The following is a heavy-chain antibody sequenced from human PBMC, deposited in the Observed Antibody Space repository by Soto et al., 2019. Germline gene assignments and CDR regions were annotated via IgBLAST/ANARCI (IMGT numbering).Heavy chain of an antibody. Sequence: TSETLSLTCTVSGGSISSYYWSWIRQPPGKGLEWIGYIYYSGSTNYNPSLKSRVTISVDTSKNQFSLKLSSVTAADTAVYYCARSVDIVATGGFDYWGQGTLVTVSS. CDR3: ARSVDIVATGGFDY. J-gene: IGHJ4*02. V-gene: IGHV4-59*01. CDR2: IYYSGST. CDR1: GGSISSYY. D-gene: IGHD5-12*01.